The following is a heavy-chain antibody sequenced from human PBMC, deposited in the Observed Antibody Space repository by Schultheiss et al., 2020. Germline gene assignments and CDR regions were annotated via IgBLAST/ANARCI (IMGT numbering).Heavy chain of an antibody. D-gene: IGHD3-22*01. J-gene: IGHJ4*02. CDR1: GFTFSDYY. CDR2: ISGSGGST. V-gene: IGHV3-23*01. CDR3: ARDLRDSSGYYVFDY. Sequence: GGSLRLSCAASGFTFSDYYMSWIRQAPGKGLEWVSAISGSGGSTYYADSVKGRFTISRDNSKNTLYLQMNSLRAEDTAVYYCARDLRDSSGYYVFDYWGQGTLVTVSS.